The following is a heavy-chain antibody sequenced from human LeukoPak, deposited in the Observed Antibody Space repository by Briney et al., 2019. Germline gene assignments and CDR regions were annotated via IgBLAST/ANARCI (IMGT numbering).Heavy chain of an antibody. CDR1: GYTFTSYG. Sequence: ASVKVSCKASGYTFTSYGISWVRQAPGQGLEWMGWISAYNGNTNYAQKLQGRVTMTTDTSTSTAYMELRSLRSDDTAVYYCARDPRIFGVASLTDYWGLGTLVTVSS. V-gene: IGHV1-18*01. D-gene: IGHD3-3*01. CDR3: ARDPRIFGVASLTDY. J-gene: IGHJ4*02. CDR2: ISAYNGNT.